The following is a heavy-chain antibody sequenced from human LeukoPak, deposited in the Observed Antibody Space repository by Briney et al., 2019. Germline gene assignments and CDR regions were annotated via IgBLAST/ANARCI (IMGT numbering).Heavy chain of an antibody. CDR3: ARGGYDILTGYHNFDY. D-gene: IGHD3-9*01. CDR2: MNPNSGNT. V-gene: IGHV1-8*01. Sequence: ASVKVSCKASGYTFTSYDINWVRQATGQGLEWMGWMNPNSGNTGYAQKFQGRVTMTRNTSISTAHMELSSLRSEDTAVYYCARGGYDILTGYHNFDYWGQGTLVTVSS. CDR1: GYTFTSYD. J-gene: IGHJ4*02.